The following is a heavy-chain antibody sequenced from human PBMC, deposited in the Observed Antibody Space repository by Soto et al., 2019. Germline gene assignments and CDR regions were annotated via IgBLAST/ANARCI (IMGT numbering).Heavy chain of an antibody. J-gene: IGHJ6*02. Sequence: GGSLRLSCAVSGFTVSTNYMGWVRQAPGKGLEWVSVIYYDDGSTYYADSVKGRFSISRDSSRNTLYLQMNSLRAEDTAVYYCASGQQVILRYYYGLDVWGQGTTVTVSS. CDR1: GFTVSTNY. D-gene: IGHD6-13*01. CDR2: IYYDDGST. V-gene: IGHV3-53*01. CDR3: ASGQQVILRYYYGLDV.